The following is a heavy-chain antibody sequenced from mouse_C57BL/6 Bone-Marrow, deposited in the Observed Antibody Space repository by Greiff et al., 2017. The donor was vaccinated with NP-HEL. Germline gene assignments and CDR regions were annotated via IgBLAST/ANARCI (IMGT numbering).Heavy chain of an antibody. CDR2: INPSSGYT. Sequence: VQLQQSGAELAKPGASVKLSCKASGYTFTSYWMHWVKQRPGQGLEWIGYINPSSGYTKYNQKFKDKATLTADKSSSTAYMQLSSLTYEDSAVYYCASPIYDGYYDFYYAMDYWGQGTSVTVSS. CDR1: GYTFTSYW. CDR3: ASPIYDGYYDFYYAMDY. D-gene: IGHD2-3*01. J-gene: IGHJ4*01. V-gene: IGHV1-7*01.